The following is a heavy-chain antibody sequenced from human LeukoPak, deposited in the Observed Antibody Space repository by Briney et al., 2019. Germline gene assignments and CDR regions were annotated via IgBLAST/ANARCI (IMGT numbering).Heavy chain of an antibody. CDR3: ARDRVGANWFDP. Sequence: GASVKVSCKASGATFSSYAISWVRQAPGQGLEWMGGIIPIFGTANYAQKFQGRVTITADKSTSTAYMELSSLRSEDTAVYYCARDRVGANWFDPWGQGTLVTVSS. D-gene: IGHD1-26*01. CDR2: IIPIFGTA. V-gene: IGHV1-69*06. J-gene: IGHJ5*02. CDR1: GATFSSYA.